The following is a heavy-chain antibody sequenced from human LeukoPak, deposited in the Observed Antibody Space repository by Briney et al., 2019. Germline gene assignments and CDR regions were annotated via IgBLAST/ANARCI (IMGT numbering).Heavy chain of an antibody. J-gene: IGHJ6*02. Sequence: GESLKISCKGSGYSFTSYWIGWVRQMPGKGLEWMGIIYPGDSDTRYSPSFQGQVTISADKSISTAYLQWSSLKASDTAMYYCARIRDYYDSSGYYPQPPMDAWGQGTTVTVSS. CDR3: ARIRDYYDSSGYYPQPPMDA. D-gene: IGHD3-22*01. CDR2: IYPGDSDT. V-gene: IGHV5-51*01. CDR1: GYSFTSYW.